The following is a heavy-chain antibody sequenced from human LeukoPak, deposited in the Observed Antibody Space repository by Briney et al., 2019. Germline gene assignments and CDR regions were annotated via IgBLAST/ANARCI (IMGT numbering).Heavy chain of an antibody. J-gene: IGHJ4*02. CDR3: AKKGGPYYYDSSGHHDY. Sequence: PGGSLRLSCAASGFTFSSYAMSWVRQAPGKGLEWVSAISGSGGSTYYADSVKGRFTISRDNSKNTLYLQMNSLRAEDTAVYYCAKKGGPYYYDSSGHHDYWGQGTLVTVSS. CDR1: GFTFSSYA. V-gene: IGHV3-23*01. D-gene: IGHD3-22*01. CDR2: ISGSGGST.